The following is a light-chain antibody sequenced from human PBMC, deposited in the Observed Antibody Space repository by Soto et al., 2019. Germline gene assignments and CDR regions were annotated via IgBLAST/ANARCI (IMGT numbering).Light chain of an antibody. CDR2: DAS. V-gene: IGKV3-11*01. J-gene: IGKJ4*01. Sequence: EIVLTQSPATLSLSPGERATLSCRASQSVSSYLAWYQLKPGQAPRLLIYDASNRATGIPARFSGSGSGTDFTLTISSLEPKDFAVYYCQQRSNWPLTFGGGTKVEIK. CDR3: QQRSNWPLT. CDR1: QSVSSY.